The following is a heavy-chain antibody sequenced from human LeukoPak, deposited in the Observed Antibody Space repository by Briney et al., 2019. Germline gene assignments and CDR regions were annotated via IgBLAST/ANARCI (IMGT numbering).Heavy chain of an antibody. J-gene: IGHJ4*02. CDR2: INPSGGST. CDR1: GYTFISFY. V-gene: IGHV1-46*01. Sequence: GASVNVSCKASGYTFISFYMHWVRQAPGQGLEWMGVINPSGGSTAYAQQFQGRATMTRDTSTSTLYMELSSLRSEDTAVYYCARHSLIGTTPFDYWGQGTLVTVSS. D-gene: IGHD1-20*01. CDR3: ARHSLIGTTPFDY.